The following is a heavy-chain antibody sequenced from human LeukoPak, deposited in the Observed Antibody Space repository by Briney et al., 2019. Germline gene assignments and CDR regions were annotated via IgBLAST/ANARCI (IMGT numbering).Heavy chain of an antibody. V-gene: IGHV4-31*03. CDR1: GGSISSGGYY. D-gene: IGHD6-13*01. J-gene: IGHJ3*02. CDR3: ARGGYSSSWYGYRDAFDI. CDR2: IYYSGST. Sequence: PSETLSLTCTVSGGSISSGGYYWSRIRQHPGKGLEWIGYIYYSGSTYYNPSLKSRVTISVDTSKNQFSLKLSSVTAADTAVYYCARGGYSSSWYGYRDAFDIWGQGTMVTVSS.